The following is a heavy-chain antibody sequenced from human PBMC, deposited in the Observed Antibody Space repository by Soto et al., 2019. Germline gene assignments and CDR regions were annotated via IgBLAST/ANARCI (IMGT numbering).Heavy chain of an antibody. V-gene: IGHV3-7*03. CDR3: ARNGGDIVVVPAARYFGNDY. CDR1: GFTFSSYW. J-gene: IGHJ4*02. CDR2: IKQDGSEK. Sequence: GSLRLSCAASGFTFSSYWMSWVRQAPGKGLEWVANIKQDGSEKYYVDSVKGRFTISRDNAKNSLYLQMNSLRAEDTAVYYCARNGGDIVVVPAARYFGNDYWGQGTLVTVSS. D-gene: IGHD2-2*01.